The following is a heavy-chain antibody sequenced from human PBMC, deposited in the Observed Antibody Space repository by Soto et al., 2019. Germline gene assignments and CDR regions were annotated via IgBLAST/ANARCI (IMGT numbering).Heavy chain of an antibody. D-gene: IGHD6-13*01. CDR1: GFTFSSYA. Sequence: GGSLRLSCAASGFTFSSYAMSWVRQAPGKGLEWVSVLYSAGSADFADSVKGRFTISRDNSKNTLYLQMSSLRAEDTAVYYCARDIAAAGTSYYYYGMDVWGQGTTVTVSS. J-gene: IGHJ6*02. CDR3: ARDIAAAGTSYYYYGMDV. V-gene: IGHV3-66*01. CDR2: LYSAGSA.